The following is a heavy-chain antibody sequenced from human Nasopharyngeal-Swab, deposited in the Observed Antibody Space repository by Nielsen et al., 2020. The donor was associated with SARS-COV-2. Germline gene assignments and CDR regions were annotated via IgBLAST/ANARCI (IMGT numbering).Heavy chain of an antibody. V-gene: IGHV3-21*01. CDR3: ARRGGGNDYAVGADPRPI. J-gene: IGHJ3*02. CDR2: ISSSISYI. Sequence: GGSLRLSCAASGFTFSSYNWNWVSQAPGKGLGWVPSISSSISYISYADSVKGRFTISSDNVKNSLYLQMNSLRAEDTVVYYWARRGGGNDYAVGADPRPIWGQGTMVTVSS. D-gene: IGHD1-26*01. CDR1: GFTFSSYN.